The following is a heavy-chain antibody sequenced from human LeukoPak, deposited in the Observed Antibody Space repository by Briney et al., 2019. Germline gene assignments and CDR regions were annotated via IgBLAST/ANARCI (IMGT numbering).Heavy chain of an antibody. J-gene: IGHJ4*02. CDR1: GDSISTYY. Sequence: PSETLSLTCTVSGDSISTYYWSWIRQSPGKELEWIGYVFHSGTANYNPSLESRVTISVDRSQNQFSLKLTTLTVADTAIYCCARIPIVRGLFDSCGQGKMVIVSS. D-gene: IGHD3-10*01. CDR2: VFHSGTA. V-gene: IGHV4-59*01. CDR3: ARIPIVRGLFDS.